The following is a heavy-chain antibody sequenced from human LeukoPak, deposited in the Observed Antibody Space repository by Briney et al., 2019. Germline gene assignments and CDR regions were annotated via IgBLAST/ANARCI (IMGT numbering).Heavy chain of an antibody. CDR1: GFTFSDYY. CDR2: ISSSGSTI. D-gene: IGHD3-10*01. CDR3: ARSQDYYGSGSYYLYFDY. V-gene: IGHV3-11*04. J-gene: IGHJ4*02. Sequence: GGSLRLSCAASGFTFSDYYMSWIRQAPGKGLEWVSYISSSGSTIYYADSVKGRFTISRDNAKNSLYLQMNSLRAEDTAVYYCARSQDYYGSGSYYLYFDYWGQGTLVTVSS.